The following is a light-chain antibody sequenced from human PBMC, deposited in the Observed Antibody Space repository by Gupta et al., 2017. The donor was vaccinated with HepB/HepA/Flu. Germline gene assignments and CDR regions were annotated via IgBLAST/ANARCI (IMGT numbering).Light chain of an antibody. Sequence: QSALTQPRSVSGSPGQSVTISCTGTSRDVGGYNYVSWYQQHPGKAPKLMIYDVSKRPSGVPDRFSGSKSGNTASLTISGLQAEDEADYYCCSDAGSYTGVFGGGTKLTVL. CDR3: CSDAGSYTGV. V-gene: IGLV2-11*01. CDR1: SRDVGGYNY. CDR2: DVS. J-gene: IGLJ3*02.